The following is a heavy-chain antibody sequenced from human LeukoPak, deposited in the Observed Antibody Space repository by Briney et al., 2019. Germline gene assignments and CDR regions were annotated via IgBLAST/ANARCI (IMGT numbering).Heavy chain of an antibody. V-gene: IGHV1-69*01. CDR3: ARWGGRDSSGYRDFDY. D-gene: IGHD3-22*01. J-gene: IGHJ4*02. CDR1: GGTFSSYA. Sequence: SVKVSCKASGGTFSSYAIGWVRQAPGQGLEWMGGIIPIFGTANYAQKFQGRVTITADESTSTAYMELSSLRSEDTAVYYCARWGGRDSSGYRDFDYWGQGTLVTVSS. CDR2: IIPIFGTA.